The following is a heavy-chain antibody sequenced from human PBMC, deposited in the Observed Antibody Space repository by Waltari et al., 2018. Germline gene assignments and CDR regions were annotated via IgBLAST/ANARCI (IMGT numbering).Heavy chain of an antibody. Sequence: QVQLVQSGAEVKKPGASVKVSCKASGYTFTIHAMPWLHQAPGQRLEWMGWINAGNGNTKYSQKFQGRVTITRDTSASTAYMELSSLRSEDTAVYYCARDGIQDSLYGMDVWGQGTTVTVSS. CDR2: INAGNGNT. J-gene: IGHJ6*02. D-gene: IGHD1-1*01. V-gene: IGHV1-3*01. CDR3: ARDGIQDSLYGMDV. CDR1: GYTFTIHA.